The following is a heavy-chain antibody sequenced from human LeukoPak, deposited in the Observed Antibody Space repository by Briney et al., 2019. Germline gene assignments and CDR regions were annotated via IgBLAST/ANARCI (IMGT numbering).Heavy chain of an antibody. CDR1: GFTFCSFS. J-gene: IGHJ3*01. CDR2: ISRDSSVT. V-gene: IGHV3-48*01. D-gene: IGHD3-3*01. Sequence: GGALRLSCAGSGFTFCSFSMTWVRQAPGKVLEWFSYISRDSSVTYYADSVRGRFTISRENAQNSRSLQISSLRPEDTAIYYCARDHDWAFDVWGQGKMVTVSS. CDR3: ARDHDWAFDV.